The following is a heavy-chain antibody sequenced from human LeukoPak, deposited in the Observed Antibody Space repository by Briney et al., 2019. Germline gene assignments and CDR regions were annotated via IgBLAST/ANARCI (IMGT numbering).Heavy chain of an antibody. CDR3: AHSFSWGRGGVYGHYYYYYYYMDV. CDR2: IYWDDDK. D-gene: IGHD3-22*01. V-gene: IGHV2-5*02. CDR1: GFSLSTSGVG. Sequence: SGPTLVNPTQTLTLTCTFSGFSLSTSGVGVGWIRQPPGKALEWLALIYWDDDKRYSPSLKSRLTITKDTSKNQVVLTMTNMDPVDTATYYCAHSFSWGRGGVYGHYYYYYYYMDVWGKGTTVTVSS. J-gene: IGHJ6*03.